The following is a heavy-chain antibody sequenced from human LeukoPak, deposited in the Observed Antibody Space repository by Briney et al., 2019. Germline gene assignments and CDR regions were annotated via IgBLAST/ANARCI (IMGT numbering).Heavy chain of an antibody. D-gene: IGHD4-11*01. CDR2: INHSGST. CDR3: AGGHTVTEFDY. Sequence: SETLSLTCAVYGGSFSGYYWSWIRQPPGKGLEWIGEINHSGSTNYNPSLKSRVTISVDTSKNQFSLKLSSVTAADTAVYYCAGGHTVTEFDYWGQGTLVTVSS. CDR1: GGSFSGYY. V-gene: IGHV4-34*01. J-gene: IGHJ4*02.